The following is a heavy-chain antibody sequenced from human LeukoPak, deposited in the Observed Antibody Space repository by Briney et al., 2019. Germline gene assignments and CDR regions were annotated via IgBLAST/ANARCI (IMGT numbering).Heavy chain of an antibody. CDR1: GFTFSSYA. V-gene: IGHV3-30-3*01. CDR3: ATSGYSSGWYGDFFDY. Sequence: GGSLRLSCAASGFTFSSYAMHGVRQAPGKGLEWVAVISYDGSNKYYADSVKGRFTISRDNSKNTLYLQMNSLRAEDTAVYYCATSGYSSGWYGDFFDYWGQGTLVTVSS. CDR2: ISYDGSNK. J-gene: IGHJ4*02. D-gene: IGHD6-19*01.